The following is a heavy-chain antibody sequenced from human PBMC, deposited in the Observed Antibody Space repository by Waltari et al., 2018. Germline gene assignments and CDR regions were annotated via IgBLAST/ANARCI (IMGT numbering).Heavy chain of an antibody. CDR1: GGTFSSYA. CDR2: IIPIFGTA. D-gene: IGHD3-9*01. J-gene: IGHJ4*02. V-gene: IGHV1-69*06. Sequence: SSVKVSCKASGGTFSSYAISWVRQAPGQGLEWMGRIIPIFGTANYAQKFQGRVTITADKSTSTAYMELSSLRSEDTAVYYCARAELIYDILTGRFGAFDYWGQGTLVTVSS. CDR3: ARAELIYDILTGRFGAFDY.